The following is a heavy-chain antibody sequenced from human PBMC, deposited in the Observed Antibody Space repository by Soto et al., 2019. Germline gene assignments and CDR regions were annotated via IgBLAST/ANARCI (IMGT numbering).Heavy chain of an antibody. D-gene: IGHD6-19*01. CDR1: GFTFSSYG. V-gene: IGHV3-30*18. Sequence: GSLRLSCAASGFTFSSYGMHWVRQAPGKGLEWVAVISYDGSNKYYADSVKGRFTISRDNSKNTLYLQMNSLRAEDTAVYYCAKDETRQWLVGVINYWGQGTLVTVSS. CDR2: ISYDGSNK. J-gene: IGHJ4*02. CDR3: AKDETRQWLVGVINY.